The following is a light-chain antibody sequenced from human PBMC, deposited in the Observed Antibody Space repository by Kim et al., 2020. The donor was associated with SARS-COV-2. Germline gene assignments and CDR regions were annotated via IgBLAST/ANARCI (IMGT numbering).Light chain of an antibody. J-gene: IGLJ2*01. Sequence: GQGVTISCSGSSSNCGSNTVIWYQQRPGTAPKLLIYSNDQRPSGVPDRFSGSKSGTSASLAISGLQSEDEDDYYCAAWDDSLNGVVFGGGTQLTVL. CDR3: AAWDDSLNGVV. CDR1: SSNCGSNT. CDR2: SND. V-gene: IGLV1-44*01.